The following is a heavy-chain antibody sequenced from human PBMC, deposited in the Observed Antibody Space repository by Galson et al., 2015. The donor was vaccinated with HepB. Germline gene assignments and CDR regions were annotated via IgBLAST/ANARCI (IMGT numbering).Heavy chain of an antibody. CDR3: ARHLATNWRYGLDV. CDR1: GYSFTINW. J-gene: IGHJ6*02. V-gene: IGHV5-51*01. D-gene: IGHD1-1*01. CDR2: ISPGDSDT. Sequence: QSGAEVKKPGESLRISCKGSGYSFTINWIGWVRQMPGKGLEWMGMISPGDSDTRYSPSFQGQVTISVDKSIATAYLQWSSLKASDTAMYYCARHLATNWRYGLDVWGQGTTVTVSS.